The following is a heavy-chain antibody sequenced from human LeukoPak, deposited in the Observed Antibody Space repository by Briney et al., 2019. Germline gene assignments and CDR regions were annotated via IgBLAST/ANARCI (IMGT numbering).Heavy chain of an antibody. V-gene: IGHV4-38-2*02. J-gene: IGHJ3*02. D-gene: IGHD3-16*01. CDR2: IYHSGST. CDR3: ARLKLGDPHDAFDI. Sequence: SETLSLTCTVSGYSISSGYYWGWIRQPPGKGLEWIGSIYHSGSTYYNPSLKSRVTISVDTSKNQFSLKLSSVTAADTAVYYCARLKLGDPHDAFDIWGQGTMVTVSS. CDR1: GYSISSGYY.